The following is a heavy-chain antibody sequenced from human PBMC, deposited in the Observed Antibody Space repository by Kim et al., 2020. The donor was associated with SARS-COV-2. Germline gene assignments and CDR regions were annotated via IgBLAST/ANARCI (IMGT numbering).Heavy chain of an antibody. V-gene: IGHV4-30-4*01. Sequence: SETLSLTCTVSGGSISSGDYYWSWIRQPPGKGLEWIGYIYYSGSTYYNPSLKSRVTISVDTSKNQFSLKLSSVTAADTAVYYCARVGRLRFLEWLQWGQGTLVTVSS. CDR1: GGSISSGDYY. CDR2: IYYSGST. J-gene: IGHJ4*02. CDR3: ARVGRLRFLEWLQ. D-gene: IGHD3-3*01.